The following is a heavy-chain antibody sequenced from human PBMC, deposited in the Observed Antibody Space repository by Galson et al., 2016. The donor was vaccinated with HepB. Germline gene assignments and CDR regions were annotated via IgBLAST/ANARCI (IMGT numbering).Heavy chain of an antibody. CDR2: IYYSGST. V-gene: IGHV4-39*01. CDR3: ARHLKIQLWLRGNWFDP. J-gene: IGHJ5*02. Sequence: ETLSLTCTVSGGSISSSSYYWGWIRQPPGKGLEWIGSIYYSGSTYYNPSLTSRVTISVDKSKNQFSLKLSSVTAADTAVYYCARHLKIQLWLRGNWFDPWGQGTLVTVSS. CDR1: GGSISSSSYY. D-gene: IGHD5-18*01.